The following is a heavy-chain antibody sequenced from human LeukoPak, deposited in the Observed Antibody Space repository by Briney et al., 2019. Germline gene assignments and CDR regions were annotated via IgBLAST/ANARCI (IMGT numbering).Heavy chain of an antibody. D-gene: IGHD3-9*01. J-gene: IGHJ1*01. V-gene: IGHV3-9*01. CDR2: ISWNSGSI. CDR3: AKDRHDWPKYFQH. CDR1: GFTFDDYA. Sequence: PGGSLRLSCAASGFTFDDYAMHWVRQAPGKGLERVSGISWNSGSIGYADSVKGRFTISRDNAKNSLYLQMNSLRAEDTALYYCAKDRHDWPKYFQHWGQGTLVTVSS.